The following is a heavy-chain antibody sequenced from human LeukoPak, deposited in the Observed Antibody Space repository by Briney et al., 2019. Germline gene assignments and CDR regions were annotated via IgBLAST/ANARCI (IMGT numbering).Heavy chain of an antibody. V-gene: IGHV4-4*07. Sequence: SETLSLTCTVSGGSISSYYWSWIRRPAGKGLEWIGRIYTSGSTNYNPSLKSRVTMSVDTSKNQFSLKLSSVTAADTAVYYCARDYPNYYGSGSYYRGVNWFDPWGQGTLVTVSS. J-gene: IGHJ5*02. CDR2: IYTSGST. CDR1: GGSISSYY. D-gene: IGHD3-10*01. CDR3: ARDYPNYYGSGSYYRGVNWFDP.